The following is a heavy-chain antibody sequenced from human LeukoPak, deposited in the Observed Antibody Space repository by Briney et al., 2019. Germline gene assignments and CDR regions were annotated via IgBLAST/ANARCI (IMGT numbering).Heavy chain of an antibody. J-gene: IGHJ6*03. D-gene: IGHD2-8*01. CDR1: GFTFSNAW. Sequence: GGSLRLSCAASGFTFSNAWMSWVRQAPGKGLEWVGRIKSKTDGGTTDYAAPVKGRFTISRDNAKNSLYLQMNSLRAEDTAVYYCAKDRCNNGIGCYYYYMDLWGKGTTVTISS. CDR2: IKSKTDGGTT. CDR3: AKDRCNNGIGCYYYYMDL. V-gene: IGHV3-15*01.